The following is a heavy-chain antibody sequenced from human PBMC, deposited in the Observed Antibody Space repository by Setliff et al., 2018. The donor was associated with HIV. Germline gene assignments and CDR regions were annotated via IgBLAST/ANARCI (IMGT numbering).Heavy chain of an antibody. V-gene: IGHV3-66*02. CDR2: IYSSGDT. J-gene: IGHJ4*02. CDR1: GFSVSSSY. CDR3: ARPRLYNSALEY. Sequence: GGSLRLSCAASGFSVSSSYMSWVRQTPGEGLEWVSSIYSSGDTYHADSVKGRFTLSRDNSKNTVYLQMDSLRPEDTAVYYCARPRLYNSALEYWGQGALVTVSS. D-gene: IGHD3-10*01.